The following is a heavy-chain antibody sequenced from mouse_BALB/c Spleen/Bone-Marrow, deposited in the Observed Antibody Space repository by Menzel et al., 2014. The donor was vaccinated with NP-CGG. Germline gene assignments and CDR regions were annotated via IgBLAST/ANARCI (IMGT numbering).Heavy chain of an antibody. D-gene: IGHD2-4*01. V-gene: IGHV14-3*02. CDR3: ARLITTDY. Sequence: EVQGVESGAELVKPGASAKLSCTASGFNIKDTYMHWVKQRPEQGLEWIGRIDPANGNTKYDPKFQGKATITADTSSNTAYLQLSSLTSEDTAVYYCARLITTDYWGQGTTLTVSS. J-gene: IGHJ2*01. CDR1: GFNIKDTY. CDR2: IDPANGNT.